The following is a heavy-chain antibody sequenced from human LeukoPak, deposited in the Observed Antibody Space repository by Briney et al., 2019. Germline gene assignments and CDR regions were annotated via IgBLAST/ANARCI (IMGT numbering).Heavy chain of an antibody. CDR1: GGSISSYY. CDR2: IYYSGST. V-gene: IGHV4-59*01. CDR3: ARAPGTEAIPLYHYGMDV. D-gene: IGHD1/OR15-1a*01. Sequence: PSETLSLTCTVSGGSISSYYWSWIRQPPGKGLEWIGYIYYSGSTNYNPSLKSRDTISVDTSKNQFSLKLSSVTAADTAVYYCARAPGTEAIPLYHYGMDVWGQGTTVTVSS. J-gene: IGHJ6*02.